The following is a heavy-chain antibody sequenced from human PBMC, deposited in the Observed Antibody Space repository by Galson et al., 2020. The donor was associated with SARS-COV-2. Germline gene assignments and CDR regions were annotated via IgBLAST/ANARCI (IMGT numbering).Heavy chain of an antibody. Sequence: GESLKISCAASGFMFNTYGIQWVRQAPGKGLEWVSFISYDGITQYYADSVRGRFTVSRDNSKNTVYLHLTSLGADDTAIYYCARDRHCTSESCYNWFDPWGQGTLVTVSS. CDR1: GFMFNTYG. D-gene: IGHD2-8*01. J-gene: IGHJ5*02. CDR2: ISYDGITQ. CDR3: ARDRHCTSESCYNWFDP. V-gene: IGHV3-33*05.